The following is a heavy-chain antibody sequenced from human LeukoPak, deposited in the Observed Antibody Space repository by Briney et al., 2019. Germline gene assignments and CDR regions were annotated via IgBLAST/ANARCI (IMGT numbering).Heavy chain of an antibody. V-gene: IGHV4-34*01. CDR3: ARGPTYYYGSGSYRRMTAFDI. CDR2: INHSGST. J-gene: IGHJ3*02. D-gene: IGHD3-10*01. Sequence: SETLSLTCAVYGGSFSGYYWSWIRQPPGKGLEWIGEINHSGSTNYNPSLKSRVTISVDTSKDQFSLKLSSVTAADTAVYYCARGPTYYYGSGSYRRMTAFDIWGQGTMVTVSS. CDR1: GGSFSGYY.